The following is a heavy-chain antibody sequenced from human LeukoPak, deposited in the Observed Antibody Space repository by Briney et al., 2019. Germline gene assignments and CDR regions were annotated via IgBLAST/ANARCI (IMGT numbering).Heavy chain of an antibody. Sequence: GGSLRLSCAASGFTFSSYAMHWVRQAPGKGLEWVAVISYDGSNKYYADSVKGRFTISRDNSKNTLYLQMNSLRAEDTAVYYCAGESSGWPLDYWGQGTLVTVSS. J-gene: IGHJ4*02. CDR1: GFTFSSYA. CDR2: ISYDGSNK. V-gene: IGHV3-30-3*01. CDR3: AGESSGWPLDY. D-gene: IGHD6-19*01.